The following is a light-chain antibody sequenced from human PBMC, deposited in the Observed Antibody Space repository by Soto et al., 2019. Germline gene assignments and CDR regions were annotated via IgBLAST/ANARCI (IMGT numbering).Light chain of an antibody. V-gene: IGKV3-20*01. J-gene: IGKJ2*01. Sequence: EIVLTQSTGTLSLSPGERATLSCRASQSFSRSYLAWYQQKPGQAPRLVIYGASSRATGIPDRFSGSGSGTDFTLTISRLEPEDFAVSYCQQYGTSGWTFGQGTKLEIK. CDR3: QQYGTSGWT. CDR2: GAS. CDR1: QSFSRSY.